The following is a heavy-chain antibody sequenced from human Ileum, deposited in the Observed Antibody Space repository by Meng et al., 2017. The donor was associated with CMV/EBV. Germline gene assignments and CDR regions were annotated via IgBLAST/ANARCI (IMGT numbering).Heavy chain of an antibody. D-gene: IGHD2-2*01. CDR1: SYG. CDR2: ISAYNGDT. Sequence: SYGISWVRQAPGQGLEWMGWISAYNGDTNYAQKLQGRVTMTTDTSTSTAYMELRSLRSDDTAVYYCARDGRDIVVVPAAPTKGFDPWGQGTLVTVSS. V-gene: IGHV1-18*01. CDR3: ARDGRDIVVVPAAPTKGFDP. J-gene: IGHJ5*02.